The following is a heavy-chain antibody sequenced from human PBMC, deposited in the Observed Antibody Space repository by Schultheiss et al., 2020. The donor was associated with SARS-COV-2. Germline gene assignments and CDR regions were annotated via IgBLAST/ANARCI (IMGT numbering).Heavy chain of an antibody. V-gene: IGHV4-39*01. CDR2: IYYSGST. Sequence: SETLSLTCTVSGGSISSYYWGWIRQPPGKGLEWIGSIYYSGSTYYNPSLKSRVTISVDTSKNQFSLKLSSVTAADTAVYYCARRGGFSYYYDSSGLNWFDPWGQGTLVTVSS. CDR3: ARRGGFSYYYDSSGLNWFDP. D-gene: IGHD3-22*01. J-gene: IGHJ5*02. CDR1: GGSISSYY.